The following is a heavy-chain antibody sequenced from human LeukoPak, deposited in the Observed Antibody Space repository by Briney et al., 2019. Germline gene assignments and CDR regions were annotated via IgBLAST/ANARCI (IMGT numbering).Heavy chain of an antibody. D-gene: IGHD2-15*01. CDR3: ARAGYCSGVSCYSAVPGKY. V-gene: IGHV4-38-2*02. J-gene: IGHJ4*02. CDR1: GYSITSGYY. CDR2: IYHSGNT. Sequence: SETLSLTCTVSGYSITSGYYWAWIRRSPGEGLEWIGSIYHSGNTYYNPSLKSRVIILVDTSKNQFSLQLGSVTPTDTAVYYCARAGYCSGVSCYSAVPGKYWGQGALVTVSS.